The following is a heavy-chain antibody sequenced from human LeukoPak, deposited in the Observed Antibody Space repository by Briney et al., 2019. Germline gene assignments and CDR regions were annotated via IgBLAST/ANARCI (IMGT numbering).Heavy chain of an antibody. Sequence: SETLSLTCTVSGYSISSGYYWGWIRQPPGKGLEWIGSIYHSGSTYYNPSLKSRVTISVDTSKNHFSLKLSSVTAADTAVYYCARGLEWGDGFDIWGQGTMVTVSP. V-gene: IGHV4-38-2*02. CDR1: GYSISSGYY. CDR2: IYHSGST. J-gene: IGHJ3*02. D-gene: IGHD3-3*01. CDR3: ARGLEWGDGFDI.